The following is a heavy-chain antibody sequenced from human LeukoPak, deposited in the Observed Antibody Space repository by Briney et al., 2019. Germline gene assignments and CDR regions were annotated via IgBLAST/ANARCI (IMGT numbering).Heavy chain of an antibody. V-gene: IGHV3-30*03. CDR2: ISYDGSNK. D-gene: IGHD3-10*01. CDR3: ARVDGFGDQQLKGDY. J-gene: IGHJ4*02. CDR1: GFTFSSYG. Sequence: GRSLRLSCAASGFTFSSYGMHWVRQAPGKGLKWVAVISYDGSNKYYADSVKGRFTISRDNSKNTLYLQMNSLRAEDTAVYYCARVDGFGDQQLKGDYWGQGTLVTVSS.